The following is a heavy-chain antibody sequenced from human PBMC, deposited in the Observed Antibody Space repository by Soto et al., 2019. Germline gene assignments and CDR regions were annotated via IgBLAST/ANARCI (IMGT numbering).Heavy chain of an antibody. CDR2: IDYSGST. J-gene: IGHJ6*03. V-gene: IGHV4-30-4*02. Sequence: SDTLSLPCTFSVDSINHSDCYCNWIRQSPWKGLEWIASIDYSGSTYYNPSLKSRVVISADTSKNLFSLNLRSVTAADTALYLRARHGPYY. CDR3: ARHGPYY. CDR1: VDSINHSDCY.